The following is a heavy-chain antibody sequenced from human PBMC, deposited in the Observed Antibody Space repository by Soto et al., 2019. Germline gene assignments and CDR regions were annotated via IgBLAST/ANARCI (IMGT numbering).Heavy chain of an antibody. CDR3: AGGRVCSGGSCYSDY. CDR2: INHSGST. V-gene: IGHV4-34*01. J-gene: IGHJ4*02. D-gene: IGHD2-15*01. Sequence: QVQLQQWGAGLLKPSETLSLTCAVYGGSFSGYYWSWIRQPPGKGLEWIGEINHSGSTNYNPSLKSRVTISVDTSKNQFSLKLSSVTAADTAVYYCAGGRVCSGGSCYSDYWGQGTLVTVSS. CDR1: GGSFSGYY.